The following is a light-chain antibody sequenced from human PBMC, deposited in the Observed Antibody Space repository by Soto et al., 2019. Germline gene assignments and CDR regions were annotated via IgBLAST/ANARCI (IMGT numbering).Light chain of an antibody. CDR1: ISELGTYHF. V-gene: IGLV2-14*01. CDR2: EVS. J-gene: IGLJ1*01. Sequence: QSALTHPASVSGSPGQSITISCTGTISELGTYHFVSRYQQHPDKAPKLIIYEVSNRPSGVSNRFTGSKSGNTASLTISGLQAEDDAHYDCSSYTTSSTLVFGTGTKLTVL. CDR3: SSYTTSSTLV.